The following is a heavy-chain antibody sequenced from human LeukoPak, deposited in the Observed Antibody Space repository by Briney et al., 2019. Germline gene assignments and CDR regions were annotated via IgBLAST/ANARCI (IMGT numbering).Heavy chain of an antibody. D-gene: IGHD5-18*01. J-gene: IGHJ4*02. Sequence: SGTLSLTCTVSGGSISSSSAYWGWIRQPPGKGLEWIGSIYYSKNTYYNPSLKSRVTISADTSKNQFSLTLGSVSATDTAVYYCVSPRGFSYGYFDYWGQGTLVTVSS. CDR1: GGSISSSSAY. V-gene: IGHV4-39*01. CDR2: IYYSKNT. CDR3: VSPRGFSYGYFDY.